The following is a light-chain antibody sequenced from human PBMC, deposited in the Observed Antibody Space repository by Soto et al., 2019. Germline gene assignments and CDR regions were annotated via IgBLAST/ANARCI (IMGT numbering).Light chain of an antibody. J-gene: IGLJ7*01. CDR1: SGHSRYA. V-gene: IGLV4-69*01. CDR2: VNSDGSH. CDR3: QTWGTGIAV. Sequence: QPVLTQSPSASASLGDSVKLTCTRSSGHSRYAIAWHQQQPEKGPRYLMKVNSDGSHSKGDGIPDRFSGSSSGAERYLTISSLQSEDEADYYCQTWGTGIAVFGGGTQLTVL.